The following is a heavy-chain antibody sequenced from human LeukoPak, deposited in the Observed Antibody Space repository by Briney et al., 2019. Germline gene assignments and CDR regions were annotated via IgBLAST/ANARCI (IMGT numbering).Heavy chain of an antibody. J-gene: IGHJ6*04. CDR1: GGSFSGYS. CDR2: INHSGST. CDR3: ARVVVPAYNYYYYYVMDV. V-gene: IGHV4-34*01. D-gene: IGHD2-2*01. Sequence: SETLSLTCPLYGGSFSGYSWSWIRQPPGKGLEWNGEINHSGSTNYNPSLKSRATISVDTSKNQFSLKLSSMTAADTAVYYCARVVVPAYNYYYYYVMDVWGKGTTVTVSS.